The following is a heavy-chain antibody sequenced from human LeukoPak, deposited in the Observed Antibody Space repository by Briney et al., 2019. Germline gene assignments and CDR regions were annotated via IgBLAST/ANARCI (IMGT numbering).Heavy chain of an antibody. CDR3: ARSYSSSDHYYYYGMDV. CDR1: GGSISSSGSY. CDR2: IYYSGST. Sequence: SETLSLTCTVSGGSISSSGSYWGWLRQPPGKGLEWIGTIYYSGSTNYSPSLKSRVTISLDTSKNRFSLKLSSVTAADTALYYCARSYSSSDHYYYYGMDVWGQGTTVTVSS. J-gene: IGHJ6*02. V-gene: IGHV4-39*07. D-gene: IGHD6-13*01.